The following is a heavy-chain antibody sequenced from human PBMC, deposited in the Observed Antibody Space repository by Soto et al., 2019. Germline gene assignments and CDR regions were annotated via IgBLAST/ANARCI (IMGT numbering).Heavy chain of an antibody. CDR1: GGTISSNA. CDR3: ARPYANYYDISRDIGYFDY. V-gene: IGHV1-69*13. D-gene: IGHD3-22*01. J-gene: IGHJ4*02. Sequence: SLVKLSCKASGGTISSNAISWVRQAPGQGLEWMGGIIPIFGTANYAQKFQGRVTITADESTSTAYMELSSLRSEDTAVYYCARPYANYYDISRDIGYFDYWGPGPLVSV. CDR2: IIPIFGTA.